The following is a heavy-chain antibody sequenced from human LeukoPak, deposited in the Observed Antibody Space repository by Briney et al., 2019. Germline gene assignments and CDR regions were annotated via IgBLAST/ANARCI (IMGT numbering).Heavy chain of an antibody. D-gene: IGHD3-22*01. CDR2: IYYSGST. CDR1: GGSISSSSYY. V-gene: IGHV4-39*07. Sequence: PSETLSLTCTVSGGSISSSSYYWGWIRQPPGKGLEWIGSIYYSGSTYYNPSLKSRVTISVDTSKNQFSLKLSSVTAADTAVYYCASSPHYYDSSGSSLDAFDIWGQGTMVTVSS. CDR3: ASSPHYYDSSGSSLDAFDI. J-gene: IGHJ3*02.